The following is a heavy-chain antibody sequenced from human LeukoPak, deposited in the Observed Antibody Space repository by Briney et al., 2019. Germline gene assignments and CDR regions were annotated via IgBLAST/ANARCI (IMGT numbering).Heavy chain of an antibody. CDR1: GYTFTSYA. J-gene: IGHJ4*02. Sequence: ASVKVSCKASGYTFTSYAMNWVRQAPGQGLEWMGWINTNTGNPTYAQGFTGRFVFSLDTSVSTAYLQISSLKAEDTAVYYCARDRRPIAVAGISLCNYWGQGTLVTVSS. V-gene: IGHV7-4-1*02. D-gene: IGHD6-19*01. CDR2: INTNTGNP. CDR3: ARDRRPIAVAGISLCNY.